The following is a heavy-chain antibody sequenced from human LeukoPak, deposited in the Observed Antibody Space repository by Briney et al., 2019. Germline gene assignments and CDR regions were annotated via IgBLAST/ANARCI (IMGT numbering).Heavy chain of an antibody. Sequence: SVKVSCKASGGTVSSYAISWVRQAPGQGLEWMGGIIPIFGTANYAQKFQGRVTITADESTSTAYMELSSLRSEDTAMYYCASGLYGIRAYAFDIWGQGTMVTVSS. J-gene: IGHJ3*02. V-gene: IGHV1-69*13. CDR1: GGTVSSYA. CDR3: ASGLYGIRAYAFDI. D-gene: IGHD6-19*01. CDR2: IIPIFGTA.